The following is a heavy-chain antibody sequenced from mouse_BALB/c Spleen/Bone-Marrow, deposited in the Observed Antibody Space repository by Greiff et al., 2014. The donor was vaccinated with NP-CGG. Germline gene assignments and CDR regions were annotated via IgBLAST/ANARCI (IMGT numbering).Heavy chain of an antibody. CDR2: IDPSDSET. CDR3: ARNANWYFDV. J-gene: IGHJ1*01. CDR1: GYTFTSYW. V-gene: IGHV1-61*01. Sequence: VQLQQSGAELVRPGASVKLSCKASGYTFTSYWMNWVKQRPGQGLEWIGVIDPSDSETQHNQMFKDKATLTVDKSSSTVYMQLSSLTSEDSAVYYGARNANWYFDVWGAGTTVTVSS.